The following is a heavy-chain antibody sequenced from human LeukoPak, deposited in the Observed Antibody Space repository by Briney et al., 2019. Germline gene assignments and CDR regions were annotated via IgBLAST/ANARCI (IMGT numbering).Heavy chain of an antibody. V-gene: IGHV5-51*01. CDR1: GYSFSSYW. CDR3: AQSRITGTTDWFDP. J-gene: IGHJ5*02. Sequence: GESLKISCKGSGYSFSSYWIAWVRQMPGKGLEWMGIIYPGDSDTKYSPSFQGQVTFSADNSINTAYLQWSSLKASDNAMYYCAQSRITGTTDWFDPWGQGTLVTVSS. D-gene: IGHD1-7*01. CDR2: IYPGDSDT.